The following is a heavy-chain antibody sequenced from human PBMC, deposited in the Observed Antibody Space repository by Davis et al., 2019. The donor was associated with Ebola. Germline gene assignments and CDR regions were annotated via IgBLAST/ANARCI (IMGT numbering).Heavy chain of an antibody. CDR2: IYYSGST. CDR1: GASMTSYY. J-gene: IGHJ4*02. CDR3: SERGSSV. D-gene: IGHD3-10*01. Sequence: PLETLSLTFTVSGASMTSYYWSGIRQPPGKGLEGIGSIYYSGSTYYNPSLQSRVTISVDTSKNQYSLKLTSVTAADTVMCYCSERGSSVWGQGTLVTVSS. V-gene: IGHV4-59*03.